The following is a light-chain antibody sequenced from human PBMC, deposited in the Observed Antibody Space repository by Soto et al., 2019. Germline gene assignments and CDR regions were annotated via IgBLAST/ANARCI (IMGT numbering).Light chain of an antibody. CDR3: CSYADTSTFWVV. J-gene: IGLJ3*02. V-gene: IGLV2-23*03. CDR1: SSDFGGYNV. Sequence: QLVLTQPASVSGSPGQSITISCSGTSSDFGGYNVVSWYQQHPGKAPKLIIYEGTKRPSGVSNRFSGSKSGNAASLTISGLQTEDEADYYCCSYADTSTFWVVFGGGTKVTVL. CDR2: EGT.